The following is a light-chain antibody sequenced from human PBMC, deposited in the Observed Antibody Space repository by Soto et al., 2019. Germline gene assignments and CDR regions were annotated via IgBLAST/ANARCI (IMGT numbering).Light chain of an antibody. CDR3: QHRSNWLA. Sequence: EIVLTQSPATLSLSPWERATLSCRASQSVSSYLAWYQQKPGQAPRLLIYDASNRATGIPARFSGSGSGTDFTRTITSLEPEDVAVYYCQHRSNWLACGGGTKVEIK. CDR1: QSVSSY. J-gene: IGKJ4*01. CDR2: DAS. V-gene: IGKV3-11*01.